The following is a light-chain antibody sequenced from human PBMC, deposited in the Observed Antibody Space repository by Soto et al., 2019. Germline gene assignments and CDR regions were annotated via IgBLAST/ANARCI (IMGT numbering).Light chain of an antibody. CDR2: LAS. V-gene: IGKV4-1*01. CDR1: QSGLFKLNNKNY. Sequence: DIVTTQSPDSLTVSLGERATINCRSSQSGLFKLNNKNYLAWYQQKPGQPPKLIICLASTRASGVPERFSGSECGTHFTLTIGSLQAEDVAVYYCLQYYSLPRTFGQGTKVEIK. CDR3: LQYYSLPRT. J-gene: IGKJ1*01.